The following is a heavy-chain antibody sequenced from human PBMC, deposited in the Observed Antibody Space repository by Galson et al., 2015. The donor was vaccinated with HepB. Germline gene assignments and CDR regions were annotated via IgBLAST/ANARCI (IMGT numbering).Heavy chain of an antibody. CDR3: ARDREGGSYAEAYYYMDV. J-gene: IGHJ6*03. V-gene: IGHV3-21*01. Sequence: SLRLSCAASGFTFSSYSMNWVRQAPGKGLEWVSSISSSSSYIYYADSVKGRFTISRDNAKNSLYLQMNSLRAEDTAVYYCARDREGGSYAEAYYYMDVWGKGTTVTVSS. D-gene: IGHD1-26*01. CDR2: ISSSSSYI. CDR1: GFTFSSYS.